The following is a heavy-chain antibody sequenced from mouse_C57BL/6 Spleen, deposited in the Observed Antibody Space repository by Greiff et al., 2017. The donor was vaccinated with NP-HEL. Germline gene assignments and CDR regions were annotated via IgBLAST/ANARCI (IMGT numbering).Heavy chain of an antibody. Sequence: VQLQQSGPELVKPGASVKISCKASGYSFTGYYMNWVKQSPEKSLEWIGEINPSTGGTTYNQKFKAKATLTVDKSSSTAYMQLKSLTSEDSAVYYCARGATVVATDDAMDYWGQGTSVTVSS. V-gene: IGHV1-42*01. CDR2: INPSTGGT. CDR1: GYSFTGYY. D-gene: IGHD1-1*01. J-gene: IGHJ4*01. CDR3: ARGATVVATDDAMDY.